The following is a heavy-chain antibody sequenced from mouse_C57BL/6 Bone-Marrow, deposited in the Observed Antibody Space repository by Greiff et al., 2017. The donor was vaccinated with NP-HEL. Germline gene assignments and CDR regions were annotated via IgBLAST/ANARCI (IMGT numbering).Heavy chain of an antibody. Sequence: VKLMESGAELVKPGASVKMSCKASGYTFTSYWITWVKQRPGQGLEWIGDIYPGSGSTNYNEKFKSKATLTVDTSSSPAYMQLSSLTSEDSAVYYCARRKFRYSLYWGQGTTLTVSS. D-gene: IGHD2-12*01. J-gene: IGHJ2*01. CDR2: IYPGSGST. V-gene: IGHV1-55*01. CDR3: ARRKFRYSLY. CDR1: GYTFTSYW.